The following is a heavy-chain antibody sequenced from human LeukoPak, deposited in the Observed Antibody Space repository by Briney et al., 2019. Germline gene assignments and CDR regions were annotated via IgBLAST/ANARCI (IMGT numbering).Heavy chain of an antibody. CDR2: IYYSGST. J-gene: IGHJ4*02. Sequence: SETLSLTCTVSGGSISTSGYYWGWVRQPPGEGLEWIGIIYYSGSTYYNPSLKSRVTLSVDTSKNQFSLKLSSVTAADTAVYYCARQLGYCSSTSCYADKVDYWGQGTLVTVSS. D-gene: IGHD2-2*01. CDR1: GGSISTSGYY. CDR3: ARQLGYCSSTSCYADKVDY. V-gene: IGHV4-39*01.